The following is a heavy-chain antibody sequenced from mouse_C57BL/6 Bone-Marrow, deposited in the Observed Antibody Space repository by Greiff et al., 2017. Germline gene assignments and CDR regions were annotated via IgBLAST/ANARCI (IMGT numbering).Heavy chain of an antibody. CDR1: GFSLTSYA. CDR2: IWTGGGT. J-gene: IGHJ1*03. V-gene: IGHV2-9-1*01. CDR3: ARKGDYYGSSPVGYFDV. D-gene: IGHD1-1*01. Sequence: VQLVESGPGLVAPSQSLSITCTVSGFSLTSYAISWVRQPPGKGLEWLGVIWTGGGTNYNSALKSRLSISKDNSKSQVFLKMNSLQTDDTARYYCARKGDYYGSSPVGYFDVWGTGTTVTVSS.